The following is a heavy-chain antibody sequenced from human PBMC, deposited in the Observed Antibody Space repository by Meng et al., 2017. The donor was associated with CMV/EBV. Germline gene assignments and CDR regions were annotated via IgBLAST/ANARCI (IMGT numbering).Heavy chain of an antibody. D-gene: IGHD5-24*01. Sequence: QAQLVLSGAKVKKPAFSVKVSCKASGGTFSSYAISWVRQAPGQGLEWMGGIIPIFGTANYAQKFQGRVTITADESTSTAYMELSSLRSEDTAVYYCARMPRDGYNYIDYWGQGTQVTVSS. CDR2: IIPIFGTA. V-gene: IGHV1-69*12. CDR1: GGTFSSYA. J-gene: IGHJ4*02. CDR3: ARMPRDGYNYIDY.